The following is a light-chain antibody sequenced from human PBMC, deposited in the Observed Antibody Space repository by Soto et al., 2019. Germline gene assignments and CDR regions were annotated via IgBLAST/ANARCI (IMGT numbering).Light chain of an antibody. J-gene: IGKJ2*01. CDR2: GAS. CDR3: QQYGSSPYT. V-gene: IGKV3-20*01. CDR1: QSDSSNY. Sequence: EIVLTQSPGTLSLSPGERATLSCRASQSDSSNYLAWYQQKPGQAPRLLIYGASSRATGIPDRFSGSGSGTDFTLTISRLEPEDFAVYYCQQYGSSPYTFGQGTRVEIK.